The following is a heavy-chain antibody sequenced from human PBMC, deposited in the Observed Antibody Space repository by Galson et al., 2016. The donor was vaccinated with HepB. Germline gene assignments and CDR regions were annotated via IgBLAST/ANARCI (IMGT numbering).Heavy chain of an antibody. D-gene: IGHD2-2*01. CDR2: IYSSGST. V-gene: IGHV4-31*03. J-gene: IGHJ5*02. CDR3: ARGGASMTWFDT. CDR1: GGSITSDGYS. Sequence: TLSLTCTVSGGSITSDGYSWSWIRQHPGKGLEWIGFIYSSGSTFYNPSLTSRLTISVDSSKNQFSLKLNSVTAADTAVYYCARGGASMTWFDTWGQGTLVTVSS.